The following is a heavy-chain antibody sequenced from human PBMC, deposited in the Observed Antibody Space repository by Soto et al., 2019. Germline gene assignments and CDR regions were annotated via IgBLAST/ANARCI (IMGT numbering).Heavy chain of an antibody. Sequence: GESLKISCAASGFTFSYYEMNWVRQAPGKGLEWVSYISSSGSTINYADSVKGRFTISRDNAKNSLYLQMNSLRAEDTAIYYCARYSVYSGTYGLDVWGQGTTVTVSS. CDR3: ARYSVYSGTYGLDV. V-gene: IGHV3-48*03. D-gene: IGHD2-21*01. CDR2: ISSSGSTI. CDR1: GFTFSYYE. J-gene: IGHJ6*02.